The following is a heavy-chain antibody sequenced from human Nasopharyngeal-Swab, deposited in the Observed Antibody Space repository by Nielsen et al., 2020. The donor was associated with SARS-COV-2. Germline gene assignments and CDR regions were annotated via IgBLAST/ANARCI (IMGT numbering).Heavy chain of an antibody. CDR1: GFTFSSYW. CDR3: ARDFYGGASGEDYDDEGREG. V-gene: IGHV3-7*01. J-gene: IGHJ6*03. CDR2: IKQDGSEK. D-gene: IGHD2/OR15-2a*01. Sequence: GESLKISCAASGFTFSSYWMSWVRQAPGKGLEWVANIKQDGSEKYYVDSVKGRFTISRDNAKNSLYLQMNSLRAEDTAVYYCARDFYGGASGEDYDDEGREGGGKG.